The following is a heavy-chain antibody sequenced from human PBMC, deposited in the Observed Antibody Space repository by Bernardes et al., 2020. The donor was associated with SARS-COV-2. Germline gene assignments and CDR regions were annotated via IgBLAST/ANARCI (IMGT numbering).Heavy chain of an antibody. CDR1: GYTFTSHF. D-gene: IGHD2-21*02. J-gene: IGHJ4*02. Sequence: ASVKVSCKASGYTFTSHFMHWVRQAPGQGHEWMGIINPGDGSTNYAQKFQGRVTMTRDTSTSTVYMELNSLVSEDTAVYYCVAVVVTGQSFDSWGQGSPVTVS. CDR3: VAVVVTGQSFDS. V-gene: IGHV1-46*01. CDR2: INPGDGST.